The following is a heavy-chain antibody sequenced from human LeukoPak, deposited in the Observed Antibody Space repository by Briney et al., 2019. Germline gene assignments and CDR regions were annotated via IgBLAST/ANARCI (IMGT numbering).Heavy chain of an antibody. Sequence: PSETLSLTCTVSGGSISSYYWSWIRQPPGKGLEWIGYIYYSGGTNYNPSLKSRVTISVDTSKNQFSLKLSSVTAADTAVYYCARGSLHYYYMDVWGKGTTVTVSS. J-gene: IGHJ6*03. V-gene: IGHV4-59*01. CDR1: GGSISSYY. D-gene: IGHD2-15*01. CDR3: ARGSLHYYYMDV. CDR2: IYYSGGT.